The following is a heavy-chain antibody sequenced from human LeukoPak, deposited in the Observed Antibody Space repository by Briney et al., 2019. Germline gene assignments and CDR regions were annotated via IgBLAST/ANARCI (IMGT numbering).Heavy chain of an antibody. CDR2: INHSGST. V-gene: IGHV4-34*01. J-gene: IGHJ4*02. CDR1: DGSFSGYY. CDR3: AREVVAIVATTLSYFDY. Sequence: SETLSLTCAVYDGSFSGYYWSWIRQPPGKGLEWIGEINHSGSTNYNPSLKSRVTISVDTSKNQFSLKLSSVTAADTAVYYCAREVVAIVATTLSYFDYWGQGTLVTVSS. D-gene: IGHD5-12*01.